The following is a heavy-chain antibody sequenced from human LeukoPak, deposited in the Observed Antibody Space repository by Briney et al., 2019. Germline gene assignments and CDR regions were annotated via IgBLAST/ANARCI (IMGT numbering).Heavy chain of an antibody. Sequence: PGGSLRLSCAASGFTFSNYAMSWVRQAPGKGLEWVAVIWYDGSNKYYADSVKGRFTISRDNSKNTLYLQMNSLRAEDTAVYYCAGDYGDRSIVWGQGTLVTVSS. V-gene: IGHV3-33*08. CDR3: AGDYGDRSIV. CDR1: GFTFSNYA. J-gene: IGHJ4*02. D-gene: IGHD4-17*01. CDR2: IWYDGSNK.